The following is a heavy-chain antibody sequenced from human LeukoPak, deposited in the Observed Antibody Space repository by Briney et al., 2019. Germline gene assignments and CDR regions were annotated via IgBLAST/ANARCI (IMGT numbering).Heavy chain of an antibody. CDR1: GYTFTSCY. J-gene: IGHJ4*02. CDR3: AREHNDFWSGYYMTFFDY. Sequence: ASVKVSCKASGYTFTSCYMHWVRQAPGQGLEWMGIINPSGGSTSYAQKFQGRVTMTRDTSTSTVYMELSSLRSEDTAVYYCAREHNDFWSGYYMTFFDYWGQGTLVTVSS. V-gene: IGHV1-46*01. CDR2: INPSGGST. D-gene: IGHD3-3*01.